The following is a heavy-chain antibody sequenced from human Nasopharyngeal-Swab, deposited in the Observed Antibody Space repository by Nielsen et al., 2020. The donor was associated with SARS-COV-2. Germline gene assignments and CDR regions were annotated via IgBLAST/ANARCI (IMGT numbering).Heavy chain of an antibody. CDR3: ARGRYYGDYDY. Sequence: SETLSLTCAVYGWSFTTYSWIWIRQPPGKGLEWIGKINHIGSTNYNAYNPSLNSRVTISLATSKNQFSLTLTSVTAADTAIYFCARGRYYGDYDYWGQGALVTVSS. D-gene: IGHD4-17*01. CDR2: INHIGST. CDR1: GWSFTTYS. J-gene: IGHJ4*02. V-gene: IGHV4-34*01.